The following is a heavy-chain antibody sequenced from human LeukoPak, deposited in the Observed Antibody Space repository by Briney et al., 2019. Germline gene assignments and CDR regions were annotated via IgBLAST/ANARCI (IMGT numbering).Heavy chain of an antibody. Sequence: SETLSLTCTVSGGSISSGGYYWSWIRQHPGKGLEWIGYIYYSGGTYYNPSLKSRVTISVDTSKNQFSLKLSSVTAADTAVYYCARGPWNASLGYWGQGTLVTVSS. D-gene: IGHD1-1*01. CDR3: ARGPWNASLGY. V-gene: IGHV4-31*03. J-gene: IGHJ4*02. CDR2: IYYSGGT. CDR1: GGSISSGGYY.